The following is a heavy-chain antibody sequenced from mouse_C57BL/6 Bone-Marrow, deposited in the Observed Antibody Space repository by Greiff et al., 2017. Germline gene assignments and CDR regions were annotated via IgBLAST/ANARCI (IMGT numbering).Heavy chain of an antibody. CDR3: ASPGAWFAY. D-gene: IGHD4-1*01. J-gene: IGHJ3*01. Sequence: QVQLQQPGAELVKPGASVKLSCKASGYTFTSYWMQWVKQRPGQGLEWIGEIDPSGSYTNYNQKFKGQATLTVDTSSSTAYMQLNSLTSEDSAVYYCASPGAWFAYWGQGTLVTVSA. CDR2: IDPSGSYT. CDR1: GYTFTSYW. V-gene: IGHV1-50*01.